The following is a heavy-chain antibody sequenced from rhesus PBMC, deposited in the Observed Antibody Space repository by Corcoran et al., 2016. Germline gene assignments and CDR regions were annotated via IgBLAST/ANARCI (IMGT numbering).Heavy chain of an antibody. V-gene: IGHV4-173*01. D-gene: IGHD5-12*01. CDR3: ARGVGYSYSFDY. J-gene: IGHJ4*01. CDR1: GGSISSNY. CDR2: ISGSEGST. Sequence: QLQLQESGPGLVKPSETLSLTCAVSGGSISSNYWSWIRQPPVKGLEWIGRISGSEGSTAYNPSPKGRVTISTDTSKNQFSLKLTSVTAADTAVYYCARGVGYSYSFDYWGQGVLVTVSS.